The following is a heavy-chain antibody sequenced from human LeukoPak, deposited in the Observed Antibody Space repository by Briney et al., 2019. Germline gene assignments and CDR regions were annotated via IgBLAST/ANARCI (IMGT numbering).Heavy chain of an antibody. Sequence: EASVKVSCKASGGTFSSYAISWVRQAPGQGLEWMGGIIPIFGTANYAQKFQGRVTITADKSTSTAYMELSSLRSEDTAVYYCARGGGYGSGSYADDYYMDVWGKGTTVTVSS. CDR3: ARGGGYGSGSYADDYYMDV. CDR2: IIPIFGTA. D-gene: IGHD3-10*01. CDR1: GGTFSSYA. V-gene: IGHV1-69*06. J-gene: IGHJ6*03.